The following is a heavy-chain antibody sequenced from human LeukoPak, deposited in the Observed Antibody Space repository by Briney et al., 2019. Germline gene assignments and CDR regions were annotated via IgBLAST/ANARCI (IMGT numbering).Heavy chain of an antibody. Sequence: GGSLRLSCAASGFTFSSYAMSWVRQAPGKGLEWVSAISGSGGSTYYADSVKGRFTISRDNSKNTLYLQMNSLRAEDTAVYYCATDIEMATTNYYWGQGTLVTVAS. CDR3: ATDIEMATTNYY. D-gene: IGHD5-24*01. V-gene: IGHV3-23*01. CDR2: ISGSGGST. J-gene: IGHJ4*02. CDR1: GFTFSSYA.